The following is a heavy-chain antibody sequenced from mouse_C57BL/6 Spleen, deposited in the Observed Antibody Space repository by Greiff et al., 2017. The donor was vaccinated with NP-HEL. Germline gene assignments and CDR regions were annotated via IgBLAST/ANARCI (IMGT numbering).Heavy chain of an antibody. CDR3: ARAETGTGYWYFDV. CDR2: ISDGGSYT. J-gene: IGHJ1*03. V-gene: IGHV5-4*01. CDR1: GFTFSSYA. D-gene: IGHD4-1*01. Sequence: EVQGVESGGGLVKPGGSLKLSCAASGFTFSSYAMSWVRQTPEKRLEWVATISDGGSYTYYPDNVKGRFTISRDNAKNNLYLQMSHLKSEDTAMYYCARAETGTGYWYFDVWGTGTTVTVSS.